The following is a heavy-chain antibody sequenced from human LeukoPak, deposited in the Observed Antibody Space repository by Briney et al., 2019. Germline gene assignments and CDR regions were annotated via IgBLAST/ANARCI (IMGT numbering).Heavy chain of an antibody. CDR3: ASGKYYDSSGYYAGMDV. V-gene: IGHV4-39*01. J-gene: IGHJ6*02. CDR2: IYYSGST. D-gene: IGHD3-22*01. Sequence: SETLSLTCTVSGGSISSSSYYWGWIRQPPGKGLEWIGSIYYSGSTYYNPSLKSRVTISVDASKNQFSLKLSSVTAADTAVYYCASGKYYDSSGYYAGMDVWGQGTTVTVSS. CDR1: GGSISSSSYY.